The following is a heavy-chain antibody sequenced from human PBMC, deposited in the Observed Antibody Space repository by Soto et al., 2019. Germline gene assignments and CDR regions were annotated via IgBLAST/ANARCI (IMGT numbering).Heavy chain of an antibody. CDR3: ARDPGTRSDY. V-gene: IGHV1-18*01. D-gene: IGHD3-10*01. J-gene: IGHJ4*02. CDR1: GYTFTSYG. CDR2: ISAYNGNT. Sequence: QVQLVQSGAKVKKPGASVKVSCKASGYTFTSYGISWVRQAPGQGLEWMGWISAYNGNTNYAQKLXGXAXMXXDTSTSTAYMELRSLRSDDTAVYYCARDPGTRSDYWGQGTLVTVSS.